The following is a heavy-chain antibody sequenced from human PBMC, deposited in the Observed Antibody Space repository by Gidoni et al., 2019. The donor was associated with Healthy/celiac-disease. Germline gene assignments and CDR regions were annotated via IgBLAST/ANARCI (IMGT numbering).Heavy chain of an antibody. CDR2: ISGSGGST. D-gene: IGHD3-3*01. J-gene: IGHJ3*02. CDR1: GFTFSSYA. V-gene: IGHV3-23*01. Sequence: EVQLLESGGGLVQLGGSLRLSCAASGFTFSSYAMSWVRQAPGKGLEWVSAISGSGGSTYYADSVKGRFTISRDNSKNTLYLQMNSLRAEDTAVYYCAKKDDWRGGAFDIWGQGTMVTVSS. CDR3: AKKDDWRGGAFDI.